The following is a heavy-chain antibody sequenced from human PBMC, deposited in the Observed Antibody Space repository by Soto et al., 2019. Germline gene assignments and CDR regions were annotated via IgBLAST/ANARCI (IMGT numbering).Heavy chain of an antibody. J-gene: IGHJ6*02. D-gene: IGHD6-6*01. CDR1: GYTFTGYY. V-gene: IGHV1-2*04. CDR2: INPNSGGT. CDR3: ASSIAARRYYGMDV. Sequence: VASVKVSCKASGYTFTGYYMHWVRQAPGQGLEWMGWINPNSGGTNYAQKFQGWVTMTRDTSISTAYMELSRLRSDDTAVYYCASSIAARRYYGMDVWGQGTTVTVSS.